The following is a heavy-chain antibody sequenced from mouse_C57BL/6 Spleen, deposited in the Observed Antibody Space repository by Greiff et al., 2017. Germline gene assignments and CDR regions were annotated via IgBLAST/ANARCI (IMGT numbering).Heavy chain of an antibody. Sequence: VQLQQPGAELVRPGSSVKLSCKASGYTFTSYWMHWVKQRPIQGLEWIGNIDPSDSETHYNQKFKDKATLTVDKSSSTAYMQLSSLTSEDSAVYYCAREGDGSSYNWYFDVWGTGTTVTVSS. J-gene: IGHJ1*03. CDR2: IDPSDSET. CDR3: AREGDGSSYNWYFDV. V-gene: IGHV1-52*01. CDR1: GYTFTSYW. D-gene: IGHD1-1*01.